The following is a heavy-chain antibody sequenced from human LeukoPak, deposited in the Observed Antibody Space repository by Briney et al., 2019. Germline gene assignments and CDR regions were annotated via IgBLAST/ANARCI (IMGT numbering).Heavy chain of an antibody. CDR3: ARDFGITIFGRPHNWFDP. Sequence: PSETLSLTCTVSGGSISSSSYYWGWIRQPPGKGLEWIGSIYYSGSTYYNPSLKSRVTISVDTSKNQFSLKLSSVTAADTAVYYCARDFGITIFGRPHNWFDPWGQGTLVTVSS. J-gene: IGHJ5*02. D-gene: IGHD3-3*01. CDR2: IYYSGST. CDR1: GGSISSSSYY. V-gene: IGHV4-39*07.